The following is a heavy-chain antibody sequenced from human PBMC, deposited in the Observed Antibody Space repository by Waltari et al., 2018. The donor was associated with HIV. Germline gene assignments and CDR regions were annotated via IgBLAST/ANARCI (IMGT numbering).Heavy chain of an antibody. V-gene: IGHV3-23*01. CDR2: ISGSGGST. J-gene: IGHJ6*02. D-gene: IGHD2-2*01. Sequence: EVQLLESGGGLVQPGGSLRLSCAASGFTFSSYAMRWVRQAPGKGLEWVSAISGSGGSTYYADSVKGRFTISRDNSKNTLYLQMNSLRAEDTAVYYCAKGDCSSTSCPFYYYYYGMDVWGQGTTVTVSS. CDR3: AKGDCSSTSCPFYYYYYGMDV. CDR1: GFTFSSYA.